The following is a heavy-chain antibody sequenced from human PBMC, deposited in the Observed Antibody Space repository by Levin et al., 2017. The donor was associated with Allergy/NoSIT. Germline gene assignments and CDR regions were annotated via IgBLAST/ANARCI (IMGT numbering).Heavy chain of an antibody. CDR3: ARPGAIFWDFDY. CDR1: GFTFSTYS. D-gene: IGHD3-9*01. CDR2: ISSSGGTI. Sequence: GGSLRLSCAASGFTFSTYSMSWVRQAPGKGLEWVSYISSSGGTIYYADSVKGRFTISRDNAKNSLYLQMNSLRDEDTAVYYCARPGAIFWDFDYWGQGTLVTVSS. J-gene: IGHJ4*02. V-gene: IGHV3-48*02.